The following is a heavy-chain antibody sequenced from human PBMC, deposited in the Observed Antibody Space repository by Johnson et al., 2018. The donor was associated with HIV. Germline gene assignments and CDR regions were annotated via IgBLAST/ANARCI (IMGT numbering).Heavy chain of an antibody. D-gene: IGHD3-16*01. J-gene: IGHJ3*02. CDR2: ISSYGSNK. CDR3: ARGALGDWVDAFDI. CDR1: GFTFRRYA. Sequence: QVRLVESGGGVVQPGRSLRLSCSASGFTFRRYAMHWVRQAPGKGLEWVAVISSYGSNKYYADTVKGRLTISRDNSKNTLYLQMNSLRAEDTAVFYCARGALGDWVDAFDIWGQGTMVTVSS. V-gene: IGHV3-30-3*01.